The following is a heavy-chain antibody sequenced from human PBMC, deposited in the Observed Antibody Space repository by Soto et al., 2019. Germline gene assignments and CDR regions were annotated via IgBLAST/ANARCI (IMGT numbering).Heavy chain of an antibody. CDR3: AKALYGGFTY. CDR1: GFTLSVYA. Sequence: EVRLWESAGGLGQPGGSLRLSCAVSGFTLSVYAMSWVHQAPGKGLEWVSGISGSGDSTHYADSVKGRFTVSRDNSKSMLYLQTNSLRAEDTAIYYSAKALYGGFTYWGQGTLVTVSS. D-gene: IGHD3-10*01. V-gene: IGHV3-23*01. CDR2: ISGSGDST. J-gene: IGHJ4*02.